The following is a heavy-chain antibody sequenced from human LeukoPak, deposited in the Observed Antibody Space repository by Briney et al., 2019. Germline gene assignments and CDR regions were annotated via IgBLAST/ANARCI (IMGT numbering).Heavy chain of an antibody. V-gene: IGHV3-7*01. Sequence: PGGSLRLSCAASGFTFSNFPMSWVRQAPGKGLEWVANIKQDGSENYYVDSVKGRFTISRDNAKNSLYLQMNGLRVEDTAVFYCATYFYYGMDVWGQGTTVTVSS. CDR1: GFTFSNFP. CDR3: ATYFYYGMDV. CDR2: IKQDGSEN. J-gene: IGHJ6*02.